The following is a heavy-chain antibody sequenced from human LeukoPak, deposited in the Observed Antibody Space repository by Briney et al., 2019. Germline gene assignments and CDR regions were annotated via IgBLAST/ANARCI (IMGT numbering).Heavy chain of an antibody. D-gene: IGHD5-18*01. CDR3: ARDDEGRGTAMVLPPFDY. J-gene: IGHJ4*02. V-gene: IGHV3-21*01. CDR2: ISSSSSYI. CDR1: GFTFSSYS. Sequence: PGGSLRLSCAASGFTFSSYSMNWVRQAPGKGLEWVSSISSSSSYIYYADSVKGRFTISRDNAENSLYLQMNSLRAEDTAVYYCARDDEGRGTAMVLPPFDYWGQGTLVTVSS.